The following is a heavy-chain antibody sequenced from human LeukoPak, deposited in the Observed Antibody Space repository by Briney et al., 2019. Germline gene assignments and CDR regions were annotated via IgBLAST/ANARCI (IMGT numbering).Heavy chain of an antibody. V-gene: IGHV1-2*02. Sequence: ASVKVSCRASGYIFTGYYMHWIRQAPGQGLEWMGWINPNSGGTNYAQKFQGRVTMTRDTSISTAYMELSRLRSDDTAVYYCAKDRYGDYEAPFHYYMDAWGRGTTVTVSS. CDR1: GYIFTGYY. CDR3: AKDRYGDYEAPFHYYMDA. D-gene: IGHD5-12*01. CDR2: INPNSGGT. J-gene: IGHJ6*03.